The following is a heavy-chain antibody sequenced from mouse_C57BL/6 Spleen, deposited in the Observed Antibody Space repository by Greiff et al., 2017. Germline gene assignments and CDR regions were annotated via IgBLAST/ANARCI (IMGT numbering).Heavy chain of an antibody. Sequence: EVMLVESGGGLVKPGGSLKLSCAASGFTFSSYTMSWVRQTPEKRLEWVATISGGGGNTYYPDSVKGRFTISRDNAKNTLYLQMSSLRSEYTALYYCARHDGNYYAMDYWGQGTSVTVSS. CDR2: ISGGGGNT. D-gene: IGHD2-1*01. CDR1: GFTFSSYT. J-gene: IGHJ4*01. V-gene: IGHV5-9*01. CDR3: ARHDGNYYAMDY.